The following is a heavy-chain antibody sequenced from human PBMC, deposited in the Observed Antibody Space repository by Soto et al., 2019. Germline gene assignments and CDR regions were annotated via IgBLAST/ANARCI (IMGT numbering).Heavy chain of an antibody. J-gene: IGHJ4*02. D-gene: IGHD2-8*01. Sequence: PGGSLRLSCAASGFTFSSYAMSWVRQAPMKGLEWVSTISSGGGTTSYADSMRGRLVISRDTSENTLYLQMNSLRADDTSVYYCAKVRYCADGSCSGDFDSWGQGTLXTVSS. CDR3: AKVRYCADGSCSGDFDS. V-gene: IGHV3-23*01. CDR1: GFTFSSYA. CDR2: ISSGGGTT.